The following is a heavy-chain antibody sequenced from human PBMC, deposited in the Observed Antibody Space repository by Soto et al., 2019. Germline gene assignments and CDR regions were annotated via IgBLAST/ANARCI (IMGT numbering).Heavy chain of an antibody. CDR1: GGSISSYH. D-gene: IGHD1-26*01. J-gene: IGHJ5*02. CDR3: ARSYSGTFYGYDT. V-gene: IGHV4-59*01. CDR2: VFYTGST. Sequence: SETLSLTCTASGGSISSYHWSWIRQSPGKGLEWIGYVFYTGSTKYNPALKRRVTISVDTSKNQFSLKLSSVSAADTGPYYCARSYSGTFYGYDTWGQGILVTVSS.